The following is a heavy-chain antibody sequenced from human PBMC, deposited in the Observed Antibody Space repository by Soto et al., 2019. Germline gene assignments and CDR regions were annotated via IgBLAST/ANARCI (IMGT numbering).Heavy chain of an antibody. Sequence: NPSETLSLTCTVYGGCISGSRFHWAWIRQTPGKGLEWIGSIHSGGSTYYNPSLRSRVTISVDTSKTHYSLKLSSVTAADTAVYYCARGGIAAAAPPDYWGQGTLVTVSS. CDR2: IHSGGST. CDR3: ARGGIAAAAPPDY. J-gene: IGHJ4*02. V-gene: IGHV4-39*02. D-gene: IGHD6-13*01. CDR1: GGCISGSRFH.